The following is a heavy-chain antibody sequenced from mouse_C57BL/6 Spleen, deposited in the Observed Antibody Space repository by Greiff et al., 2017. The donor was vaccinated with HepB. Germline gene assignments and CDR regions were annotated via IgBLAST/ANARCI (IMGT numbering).Heavy chain of an antibody. CDR1: GYAFSSSW. J-gene: IGHJ4*01. CDR3: ARKYYGNYVDYAMDY. CDR2: IYPGDGDT. Sequence: VQGVESGPELVKPGASVKISCKASGYAFSSSWMNWVKQRPGKGLEWIGRIYPGDGDTNYNGKFKGKATLTADKSSSTAYMQLSSLTSEDSAVYFCARKYYGNYVDYAMDYWGQGTSVTVSS. D-gene: IGHD2-1*01. V-gene: IGHV1-82*01.